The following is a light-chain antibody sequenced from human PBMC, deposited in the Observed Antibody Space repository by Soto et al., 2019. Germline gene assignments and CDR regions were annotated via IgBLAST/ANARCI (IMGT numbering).Light chain of an antibody. Sequence: QSVLTQPASVSGSPGQSITISCTGTSSDIGSYNRVSWYQQPPDTAPKLSIYEVNNRPSGVPDRFSGSKSGNTASLTISGLQAEDEADYYCNSFTTSSTDVFGTGTKVTVL. CDR1: SSDIGSYNR. CDR2: EVN. J-gene: IGLJ1*01. CDR3: NSFTTSSTDV. V-gene: IGLV2-18*02.